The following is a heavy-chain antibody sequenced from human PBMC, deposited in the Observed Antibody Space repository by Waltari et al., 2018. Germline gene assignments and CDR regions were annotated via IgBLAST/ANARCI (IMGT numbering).Heavy chain of an antibody. V-gene: IGHV4-38-2*01. CDR3: ARGANNYYYYYYMDV. J-gene: IGHJ6*03. CDR1: RYSISSGYY. CDR2: IYHSGST. Sequence: QVQLQESGPGLVKPSETLSLTCAVSRYSISSGYYWGWIRQPPGKGLEWIASIYHSGSTYYNPSLKSRVTISIDTSKNQFSRKLSSVTAADTAVYYCARGANNYYYYYYMDVWGKGTTVTVSS.